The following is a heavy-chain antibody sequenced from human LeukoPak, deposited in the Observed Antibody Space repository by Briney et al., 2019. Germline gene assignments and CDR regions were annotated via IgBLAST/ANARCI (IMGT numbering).Heavy chain of an antibody. J-gene: IGHJ5*02. V-gene: IGHV1-18*01. CDR2: ISPYSGNI. D-gene: IGHD2-2*01. Sequence: ASAKVSCKASGYRFTGYGVSWVRQAPGQGLEWMGWISPYSGNIHYAQNLQGRLTMTTDTSTSTAYMELRSLRSDDTAVYYCARQGGYCSSNTCYSNWFDPWGQGTLVTVSS. CDR3: ARQGGYCSSNTCYSNWFDP. CDR1: GYRFTGYG.